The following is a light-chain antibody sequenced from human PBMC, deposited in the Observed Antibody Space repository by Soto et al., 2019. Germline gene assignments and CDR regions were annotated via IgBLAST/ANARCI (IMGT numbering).Light chain of an antibody. CDR1: SSDVGTYEY. V-gene: IGLV2-14*03. CDR2: DVS. J-gene: IGLJ2*01. Sequence: QSVLTQPASVSGSPGQSITISCTGTSSDVGTYEYVSWYQHLPGKAPKLMIYDVSNRPSGVSDRFSGSKSGNTASLTISGQQAEDADDYYRSSDASNGDVLFGGGTKVTVL. CDR3: SSDASNGDVL.